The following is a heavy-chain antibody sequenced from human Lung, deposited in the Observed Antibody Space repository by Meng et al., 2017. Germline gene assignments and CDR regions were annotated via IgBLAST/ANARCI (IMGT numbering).Heavy chain of an antibody. CDR3: AKYSYGLGDYLDY. D-gene: IGHD3-10*01. J-gene: IGHJ4*02. CDR1: GFSFSSYA. V-gene: IGHV3-23*01. Sequence: SGFGGGVVHPGGSLVISCADSGFSFSSYAMRWVRHAPGKGLEWVSALSGGGFTTYYADSVKGRFAISRHNSKNTLYLQMNSLRAEDTALYYCAKYSYGLGDYLDYWGQGALVTVSS. CDR2: LSGGGFTT.